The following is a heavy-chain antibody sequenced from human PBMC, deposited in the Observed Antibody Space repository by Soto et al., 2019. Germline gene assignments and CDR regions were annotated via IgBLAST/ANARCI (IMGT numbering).Heavy chain of an antibody. J-gene: IGHJ4*02. CDR1: GFTFSNYW. D-gene: IGHD2-2*02. CDR3: AKIVPAAIPLSALDY. Sequence: GGSLRLACAASGFTFSNYWMSWVRQAPGKGLEWVANIKQDGSEKYYVDSVKGRFTISRDNAKNSLYLQVNSLRVDDTAIYYCAKIVPAAIPLSALDYWGQGTLVTVSS. V-gene: IGHV3-7*01. CDR2: IKQDGSEK.